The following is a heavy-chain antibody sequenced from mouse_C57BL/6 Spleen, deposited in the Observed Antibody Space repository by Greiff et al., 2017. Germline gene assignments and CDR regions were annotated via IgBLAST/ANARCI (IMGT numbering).Heavy chain of an antibody. V-gene: IGHV1-19*01. CDR2: INPYNGGT. J-gene: IGHJ3*01. Sequence: EVQLQQSGPVLVKPGASVKMSCKASGYTFTDYYMNWVKQSHGKSLEWIGVINPYNGGTSYNQKFKGKATVTVDKSSSTAYMELNSLTSEDSAVYYCARDRRSAWFAYWGQGTLVTVSA. CDR1: GYTFTDYY. CDR3: ARDRRSAWFAY.